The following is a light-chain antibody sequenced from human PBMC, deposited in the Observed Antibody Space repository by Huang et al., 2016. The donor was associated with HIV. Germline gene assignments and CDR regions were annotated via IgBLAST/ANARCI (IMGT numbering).Light chain of an antibody. V-gene: IGKV3-15*01. CDR3: QQYNNWPPIT. Sequence: EIVMTQSPATLSVSPGERATLSCRANQSVSSNLAWYQQKPGQAPRLLIFGASTRATGIPARVSGSGSGTEFTLTISSLQSEDFAVYYCQQYNNWPPITFGQGTRLEIK. J-gene: IGKJ5*01. CDR2: GAS. CDR1: QSVSSN.